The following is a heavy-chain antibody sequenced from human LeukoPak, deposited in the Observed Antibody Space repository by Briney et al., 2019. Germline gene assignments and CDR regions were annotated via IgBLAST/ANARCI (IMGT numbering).Heavy chain of an antibody. Sequence: GGSLRLSCAASGFTFSSYWMHWVRQAPGKGLEWVAFISYEGSNKYYADSVKGRFTISRDNSKNTLYLQVNSLRAEDTAVYYCARDVYYDSGSRIENWLDPWGQGTLVTVSS. V-gene: IGHV3-30-3*01. D-gene: IGHD3-10*01. CDR3: ARDVYYDSGSRIENWLDP. CDR1: GFTFSSYW. J-gene: IGHJ5*02. CDR2: ISYEGSNK.